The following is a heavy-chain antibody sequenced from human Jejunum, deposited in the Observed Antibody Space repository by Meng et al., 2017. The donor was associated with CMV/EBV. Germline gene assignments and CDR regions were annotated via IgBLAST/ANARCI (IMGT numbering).Heavy chain of an antibody. D-gene: IGHD3-3*01. CDR1: GGSIGSGDYY. V-gene: IGHV4-30-4*08. J-gene: IGHJ4*02. Sequence: QGQLPGSGPGLVKPSQTLSLTCSVSGGSIGSGDYYWSWIRQPPGKGLEWIGYIHDTGSTYYNPSLKSRVDISLGTSRNHFSLTLSSVTAEDTAVYFCARGSIFVSFDSWGQGTLVTVSS. CDR3: ARGSIFVSFDS. CDR2: IHDTGST.